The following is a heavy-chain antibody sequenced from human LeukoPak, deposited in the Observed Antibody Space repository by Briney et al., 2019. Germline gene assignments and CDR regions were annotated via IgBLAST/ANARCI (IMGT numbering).Heavy chain of an antibody. CDR1: GFTFGGYA. CDR2: IRSKAYGGTT. D-gene: IGHD2-15*01. CDR3: TREVVVAAPLDY. J-gene: IGHJ4*02. Sequence: GGSLRLSCTASGFTFGGYAMSWVRQAPGKGLVWVGFIRSKAYGGTTEYAASVKGRFTISRDDSKSIAYLQMNSLKTEDTAVYYCTREVVVAAPLDYWGQGTLVTVSS. V-gene: IGHV3-49*04.